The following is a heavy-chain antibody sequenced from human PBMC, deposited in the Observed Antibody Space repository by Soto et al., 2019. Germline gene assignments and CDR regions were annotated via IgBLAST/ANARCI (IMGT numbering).Heavy chain of an antibody. D-gene: IGHD6-13*01. CDR1: GGSISRGGYF. Sequence: SETLSLTCTVSGGSISRGGYFWSWIRQHPGKGLEWIGYIYHTGSTNYNPSLKSRVTISVDTSKNQFSLRLTSVTAADTAVYYCKTRRRPAAGSSWGPGTVVPV. CDR3: KTRRRPAAGSS. J-gene: IGHJ4*02. CDR2: IYHTGST. V-gene: IGHV4-31*03.